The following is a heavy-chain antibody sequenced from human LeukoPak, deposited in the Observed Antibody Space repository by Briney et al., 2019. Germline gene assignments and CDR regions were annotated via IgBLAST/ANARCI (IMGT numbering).Heavy chain of an antibody. J-gene: IGHJ6*03. D-gene: IGHD2-2*01. CDR1: GFTFCSYW. CDR3: AKGSYYCSNNCPQYYYYMDV. Sequence: GGSLRLSCAAPGFTFCSYWMHSVRQAPGKGLGWVSRVNSVWGSTSYADSVKGRFAISRDNAKNTLYLQMNSLRAEDTAVYYCAKGSYYCSNNCPQYYYYMDVWGKGTTVIVSS. V-gene: IGHV3-74*01. CDR2: VNSVWGST.